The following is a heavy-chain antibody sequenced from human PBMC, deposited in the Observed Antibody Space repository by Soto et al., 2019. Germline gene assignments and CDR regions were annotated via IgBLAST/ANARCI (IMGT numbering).Heavy chain of an antibody. V-gene: IGHV3-23*01. J-gene: IGHJ3*02. CDR3: AKTRRGYDFSSGPPDAFDI. D-gene: IGHD3-3*01. CDR1: GFTFSSYA. Sequence: HPGGSLRLSCAASGFTFSSYAMSWVRQAPGKGLEWVSAISGSGGSTYYADSVKGRFTISRDNSKNTLYLQMNSLRAEDTAVYYCAKTRRGYDFSSGPPDAFDIWRQGTMVTVSS. CDR2: ISGSGGST.